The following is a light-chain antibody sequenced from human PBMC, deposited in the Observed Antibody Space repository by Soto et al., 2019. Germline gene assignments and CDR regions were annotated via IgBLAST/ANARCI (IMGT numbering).Light chain of an antibody. CDR2: DAS. CDR1: QSISSW. Sequence: DIQMTQSPSTLSASVGDRVTITCRASQSISSWLAWYQQKPGKAPKLLIYDASSLESGVPSRFSGSGSGTEFTLNISSLQPDDFATYYCQQYNSYSLYTFGQGTKLEIK. V-gene: IGKV1-5*01. CDR3: QQYNSYSLYT. J-gene: IGKJ2*01.